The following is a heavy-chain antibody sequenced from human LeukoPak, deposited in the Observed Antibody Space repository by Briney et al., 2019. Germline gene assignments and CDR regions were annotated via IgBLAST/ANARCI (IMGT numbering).Heavy chain of an antibody. Sequence: GGSLRLSCAASGFTFSSFEMNWVRQAPGKGLEWVSYISSSGRTIYYADSVKGRFTFSRDNAKNSLYLQMNSLRAEDTAVYYCAELGITMIGSVWGKGTTVTISS. J-gene: IGHJ6*04. CDR3: AELGITMIGSV. D-gene: IGHD3-10*02. V-gene: IGHV3-48*03. CDR2: ISSSGRTI. CDR1: GFTFSSFE.